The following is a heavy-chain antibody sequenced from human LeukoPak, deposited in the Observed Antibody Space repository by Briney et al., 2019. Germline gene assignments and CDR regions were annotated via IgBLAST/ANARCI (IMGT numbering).Heavy chain of an antibody. CDR2: IYTSGST. CDR1: GGSISSYY. J-gene: IGHJ4*02. D-gene: IGHD2-2*02. Sequence: SETLSLTCTVSGGSISSYYWSWIRQPAGKGLEWIGRIYTSGSTNYNPSLKSRVTISVDTSKNQFSLKLSSVTAADTAVYYCARQDIVVVPAAIGISRVGYWGQGTLVTVSS. V-gene: IGHV4-4*07. CDR3: ARQDIVVVPAAIGISRVGY.